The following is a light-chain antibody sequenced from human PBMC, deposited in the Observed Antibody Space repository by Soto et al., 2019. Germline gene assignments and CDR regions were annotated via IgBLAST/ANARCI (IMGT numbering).Light chain of an antibody. CDR3: QQYHTTPQT. J-gene: IGKJ1*01. CDR2: WAS. CDR1: QSVLYSSNNKNY. Sequence: DIEMTQSPDSLAVSLGERATINCKSGQSVLYSSNNKNYLAWYQQKPGQPPKLLISWASTRETGVPDRFSGSGSGADFTLTISSLQAEDVAVYYCQQYHTTPQTFGQGTKVEIK. V-gene: IGKV4-1*01.